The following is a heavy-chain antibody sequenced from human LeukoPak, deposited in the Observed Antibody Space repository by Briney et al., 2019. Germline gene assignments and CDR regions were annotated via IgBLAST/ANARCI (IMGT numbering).Heavy chain of an antibody. V-gene: IGHV3-7*03. CDR1: GFTFSSYW. Sequence: GGSLRLSCAASGFTFSSYWMSWVRQAPGKGLEWVANIKQDGSEKYYVDSVKGRFTIPRDNAKNSLYLQMNSLRAEDTAVYYCAREGWGSGSYYGYWGQGTLVTVSS. CDR3: AREGWGSGSYYGY. J-gene: IGHJ4*02. D-gene: IGHD3-10*01. CDR2: IKQDGSEK.